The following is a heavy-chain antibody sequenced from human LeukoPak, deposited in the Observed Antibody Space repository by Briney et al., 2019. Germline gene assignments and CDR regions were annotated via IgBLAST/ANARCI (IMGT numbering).Heavy chain of an antibody. CDR2: QTANSDDT. V-gene: IGHV3-23*01. Sequence: GGSLRLSCTASGFAFSAYAMTWVRQVPGKGLEWFSSQTANSDDTTYADSVRGRFTMSRDNSKNSLYLQMNNLRAEDTATYYCGRDPNGNYVGAFEFWGQGTLVTVSS. D-gene: IGHD4-17*01. CDR3: GRDPNGNYVGAFEF. CDR1: GFAFSAYA. J-gene: IGHJ3*01.